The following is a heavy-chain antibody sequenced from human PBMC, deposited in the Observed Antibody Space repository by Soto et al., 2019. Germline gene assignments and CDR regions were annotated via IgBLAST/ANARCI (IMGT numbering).Heavy chain of an antibody. CDR2: IIPSSGIT. CDR1: GGTFSSYT. V-gene: IGHV1-69*02. Sequence: SVKVSCKASGGTFSSYTISWVRQAPGQGLEWMGRIIPSSGITNYAQKFQERVTITRDMSTNAAYMELSSLRSEDTAVYYCAASTLYCTNGVCYTDRNAFDIWGQGTMVTVSS. CDR3: AASTLYCTNGVCYTDRNAFDI. D-gene: IGHD2-8*01. J-gene: IGHJ3*02.